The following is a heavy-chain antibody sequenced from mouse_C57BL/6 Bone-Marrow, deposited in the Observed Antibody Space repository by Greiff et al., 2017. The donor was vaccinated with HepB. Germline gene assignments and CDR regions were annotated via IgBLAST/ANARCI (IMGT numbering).Heavy chain of an antibody. Sequence: VQLQQSDAELVKPGASVKISCKVSGYTFTDHTIHWMKQRPEQGLEWIGYIYPRDGSTKYNEKFKGKATLTADKSSSTSYMQLNSLTSEDSAVYFCARSPYYYGSSLYAMDYWGQGTSVTVSS. V-gene: IGHV1-78*01. CDR2: IYPRDGST. CDR3: ARSPYYYGSSLYAMDY. CDR1: GYTFTDHT. J-gene: IGHJ4*01. D-gene: IGHD1-1*01.